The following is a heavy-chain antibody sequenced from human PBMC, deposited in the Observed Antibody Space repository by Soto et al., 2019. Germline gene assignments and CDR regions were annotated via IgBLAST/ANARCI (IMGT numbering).Heavy chain of an antibody. CDR3: ARGSAYYDFWSGYSLADS. CDR1: GFTFSDHW. CDR2: IDSDGSTT. J-gene: IGHJ4*02. Sequence: GGSLRLSCAASGFTFSDHWIHWVRQAPGKGLVWVSRIDSDGSTTNYADSVKGRFTISRDNAKNTLFLQMNSLRVEDTAVYYCARGSAYYDFWSGYSLADSWRQRTLVTVS. V-gene: IGHV3-74*01. D-gene: IGHD3-3*01.